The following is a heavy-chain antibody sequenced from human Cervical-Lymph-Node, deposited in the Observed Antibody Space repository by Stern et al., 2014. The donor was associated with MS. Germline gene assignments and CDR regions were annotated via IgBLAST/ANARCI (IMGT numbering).Heavy chain of an antibody. CDR3: ARGGGLVGYFDY. Sequence: VQLVESGAEVKKPGSSVKVSCKASGDTFSSYAINWVRQVPGQGLEWMGWITPVVGTTNYAQKFQGRVTITADKSTNTAYMELMTLRSEDTAVYYCARGGGLVGYFDYWGQGTLVSVSS. D-gene: IGHD1-26*01. J-gene: IGHJ4*02. CDR1: GDTFSSYA. V-gene: IGHV1-69*06. CDR2: ITPVVGTT.